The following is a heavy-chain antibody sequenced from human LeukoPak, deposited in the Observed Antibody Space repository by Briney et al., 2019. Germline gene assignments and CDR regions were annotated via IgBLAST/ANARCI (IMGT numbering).Heavy chain of an antibody. CDR3: ARPRGGWSLDY. Sequence: GGSLRLSCAASGFTFSSYAMHWVRQAPGKGLEWVAVISYDGSNKYYADSVKGRFTISRDNSKNTLYLQMNSLRAEDTAVYYCARPRGGWSLDYWGQGTLVTVSS. CDR1: GFTFSSYA. CDR2: ISYDGSNK. D-gene: IGHD2-15*01. J-gene: IGHJ4*02. V-gene: IGHV3-30*04.